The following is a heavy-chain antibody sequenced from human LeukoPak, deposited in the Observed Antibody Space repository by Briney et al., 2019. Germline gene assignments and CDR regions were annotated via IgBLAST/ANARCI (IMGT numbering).Heavy chain of an antibody. CDR3: ARDVYYYDSSGYYSYYFDY. Sequence: ASVKVSCKASGYTFTNYGISWVRQAPGQGLVWMGWINPNSGGTNYAQKFQGRVTMTRDTSISTAYMELSRLRSDDTAVYYCARDVYYYDSSGYYSYYFDYWGQGTLVTVSS. D-gene: IGHD3-22*01. V-gene: IGHV1-2*02. CDR2: INPNSGGT. J-gene: IGHJ4*02. CDR1: GYTFTNYG.